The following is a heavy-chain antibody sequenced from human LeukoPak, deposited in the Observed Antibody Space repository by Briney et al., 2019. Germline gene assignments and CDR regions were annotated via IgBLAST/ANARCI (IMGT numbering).Heavy chain of an antibody. CDR3: ARALRYYYDAFDI. CDR2: IYYSGST. J-gene: IGHJ3*02. Sequence: PSETLSLTCTVSGGSISSYYWSWIRQPPGKGLEWIGYIYYSGSTNYNPSLKSRVAISVDTSKNQFSLKLSSVTAADTAVYYCARALRYYYDAFDIWGQGTMVTVSS. CDR1: GGSISSYY. V-gene: IGHV4-59*01. D-gene: IGHD3-10*01.